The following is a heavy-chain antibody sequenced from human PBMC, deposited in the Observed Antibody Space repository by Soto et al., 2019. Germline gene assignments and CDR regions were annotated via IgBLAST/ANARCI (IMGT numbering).Heavy chain of an antibody. CDR1: GGSISSGGYY. CDR2: IYYSGST. V-gene: IGHV4-31*03. J-gene: IGHJ4*02. D-gene: IGHD3-10*01. CDR3: ARVEGFGELYYFDY. Sequence: SETLSLTCTVSGGSISSGGYYWSWIRQHPGKGLEWIGYIYYSGSTYYNPSLKSRVTISVDTSKNQFSLKLSSVTAADTAVYYCARVEGFGELYYFDYWGQGTRVTVSS.